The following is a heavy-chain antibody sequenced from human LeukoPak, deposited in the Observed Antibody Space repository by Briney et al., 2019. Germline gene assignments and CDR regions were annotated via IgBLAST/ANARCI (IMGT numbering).Heavy chain of an antibody. Sequence: SETLSLTCTVSGGSISSGSYYWSWIRQPAGKGLEWIGRIYTSGSTNCNPSLKSRVTISVDTSKSQFSLKLSSVTAADTAVYYCARERTYYYDSSGYFRWFDPWGQGTLVTVSS. CDR1: GGSISSGSYY. CDR3: ARERTYYYDSSGYFRWFDP. J-gene: IGHJ5*02. CDR2: IYTSGST. D-gene: IGHD3-22*01. V-gene: IGHV4-61*02.